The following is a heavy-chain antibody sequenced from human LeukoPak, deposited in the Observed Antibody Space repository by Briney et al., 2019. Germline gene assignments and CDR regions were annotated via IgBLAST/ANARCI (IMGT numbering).Heavy chain of an antibody. D-gene: IGHD2-21*02. CDR2: VYSSGST. CDR1: GGSISNYY. Sequence: SETLSLTCTVSGGSISNYYWSWIRQPAGKGLEWIGRVYSSGSTNYNPSLKSRVTMSVDTSKNQFSLKLSSVTAADTAVYYCARHYCGGDCYSRWYFDLWGRGTLVTVS. CDR3: ARHYCGGDCYSRWYFDL. J-gene: IGHJ2*01. V-gene: IGHV4-4*07.